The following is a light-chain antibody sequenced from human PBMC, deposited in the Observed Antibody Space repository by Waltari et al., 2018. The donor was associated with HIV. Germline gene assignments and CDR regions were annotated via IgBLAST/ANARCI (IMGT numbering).Light chain of an antibody. V-gene: IGLV1-44*01. J-gene: IGLJ3*02. Sequence: QSVLTQPPSASGTPGQRIIISCSGSTSNIGTNNVNWYQQLPGTTPRLLMHSNIKRPAGVPDRFSGARSDTSAVLAISGLQSEDEADYYCSAWDASLGAWMFGGGTKLTVL. CDR2: SNI. CDR1: TSNIGTNN. CDR3: SAWDASLGAWM.